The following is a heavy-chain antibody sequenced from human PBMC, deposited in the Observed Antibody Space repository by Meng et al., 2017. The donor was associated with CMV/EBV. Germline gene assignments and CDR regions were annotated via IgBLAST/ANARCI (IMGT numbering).Heavy chain of an antibody. CDR1: GFTFSSYW. D-gene: IGHD1-26*01. V-gene: IGHV3-7*01. CDR3: ARDRWVGATRFFQH. Sequence: ETLSLTCAASGFTFSSYWMSWVRQAPGKGLEWVANIKQDGSEKYYVDSVKGRFTISRDNAKNSLYLQMNSLRAEDTAVYYCARDRWVGATRFFQHWGQGTLVTVSS. CDR2: IKQDGSEK. J-gene: IGHJ1*01.